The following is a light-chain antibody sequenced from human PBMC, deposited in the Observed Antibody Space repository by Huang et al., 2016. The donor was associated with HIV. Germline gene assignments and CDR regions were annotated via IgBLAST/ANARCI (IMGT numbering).Light chain of an antibody. J-gene: IGKJ5*01. CDR1: QNISTN. V-gene: IGKV3-15*01. Sequence: EIVMTQSPATLSVSPGERVTLSCRASQNISTNLAWYQQKPGRAPRLIIYGASARATDIPARFSGSGSGTQFTLSISSLQSEDFALYYCQQYNGWPPGSITFGQGTRLDIK. CDR2: GAS. CDR3: QQYNGWPPGSIT.